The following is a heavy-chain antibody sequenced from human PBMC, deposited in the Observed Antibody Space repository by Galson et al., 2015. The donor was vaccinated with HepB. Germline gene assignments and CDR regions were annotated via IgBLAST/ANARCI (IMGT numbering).Heavy chain of an antibody. CDR2: ISSSGSTI. D-gene: IGHD2-2*01. CDR3: ARDPYCSSTSCYRGIAAAGRLTDYYYYYGMDV. Sequence: SLRLSCAASGFTFSDYYMSWIRQAPGKGLEWVSYISSSGSTIYYADSVKGRFTIFRDNAKNSLYLQMNSLRAEDTAVYYCARDPYCSSTSCYRGIAAAGRLTDYYYYYGMDVWGQGTTVTVSS. J-gene: IGHJ6*02. V-gene: IGHV3-11*01. CDR1: GFTFSDYY.